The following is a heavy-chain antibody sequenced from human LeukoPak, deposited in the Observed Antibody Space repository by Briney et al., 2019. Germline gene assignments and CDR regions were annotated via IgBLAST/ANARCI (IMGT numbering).Heavy chain of an antibody. V-gene: IGHV3-30*07. J-gene: IGHJ4*02. CDR3: ARWEIDY. D-gene: IGHD1-26*01. Sequence: DSVKGRFTISRDNSKNTLYLQMNNLRAEDTAMYYCARWEIDYWGQGTLVTVSS.